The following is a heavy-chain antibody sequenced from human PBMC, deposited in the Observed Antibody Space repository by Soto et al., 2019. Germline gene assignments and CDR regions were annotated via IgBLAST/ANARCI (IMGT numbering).Heavy chain of an antibody. CDR2: IHPDGGDK. CDR3: GRGNSFRY. V-gene: IGHV3-7*05. Sequence: EVQLVESEGGLVQPGGSLRLSCTASGFTFSSHSMNWVRQAPGKGLEWVASIHPDGGDKAYVDYVRGRFTISRDNSKNSWYRHMIFLRAEDAAVYSCGRGNSFRYWGQGTLVNVSS. J-gene: IGHJ4*02. D-gene: IGHD2-15*01. CDR1: GFTFSSHS.